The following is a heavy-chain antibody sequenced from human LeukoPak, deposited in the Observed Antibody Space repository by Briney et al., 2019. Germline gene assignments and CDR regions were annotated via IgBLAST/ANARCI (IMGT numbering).Heavy chain of an antibody. J-gene: IGHJ5*02. D-gene: IGHD1-26*01. CDR3: ARASGSYGYYWFDP. Sequence: PSETLPLTSKDTAGSISSSYCSCIQQPVGKGKDWIGRIYTSGSTNYNPSLKNRVTMSVDTSKNQFSLKLSSVTAADTAVYYCARASGSYGYYWFDPWGQGTLVTVSS. CDR2: IYTSGST. V-gene: IGHV4-4*07. CDR1: AGSISSSY.